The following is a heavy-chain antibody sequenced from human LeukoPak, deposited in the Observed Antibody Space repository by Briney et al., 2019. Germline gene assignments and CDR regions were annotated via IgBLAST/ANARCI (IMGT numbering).Heavy chain of an antibody. CDR3: ARISSSNWYNERGAFDV. V-gene: IGHV4-59*01. J-gene: IGHJ3*01. D-gene: IGHD6-13*01. CDR2: IYYSGST. CDR1: GGSISNYY. Sequence: SETLSLTCTVSGGSISNYYWSWIRQSPVKGLEWIGFIYYSGSTNYNPSLKSRVTISVDTSKNQFSLKLSSVTAADTAVYYCARISSSNWYNERGAFDVWGQGTMVTVSS.